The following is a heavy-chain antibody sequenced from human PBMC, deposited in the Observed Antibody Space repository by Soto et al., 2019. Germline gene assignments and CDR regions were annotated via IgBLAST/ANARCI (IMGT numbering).Heavy chain of an antibody. D-gene: IGHD3-22*01. CDR2: ISGSGGST. Sequence: GGSLRLSCAASGFTFRNSAMNWVRQAPGKGLEWVSAISGSGGSTYYTDSAKGRFTISRDNSKNTLYLQMNSLRAEDTAVYYCVFPSSGKYYFDYWGQGALVTVSS. CDR3: VFPSSGKYYFDY. CDR1: GFTFRNSA. J-gene: IGHJ4*02. V-gene: IGHV3-23*01.